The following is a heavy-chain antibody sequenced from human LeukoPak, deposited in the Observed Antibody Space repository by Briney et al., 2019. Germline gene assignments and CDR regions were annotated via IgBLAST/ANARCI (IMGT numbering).Heavy chain of an antibody. D-gene: IGHD2-15*01. CDR3: ARGRIPEGYCSGGSCYSAWFVDY. CDR2: INHSGST. Sequence: SETLSLTCAVYGGSFSGYYWSWIRQPPGKGLEWIGEINHSGSTNYNPSLKSRVTISVDTSKNQCSLKLSSVTAADTAVYYCARGRIPEGYCSGGSCYSAWFVDYWGQGTLVTVSS. V-gene: IGHV4-34*01. CDR1: GGSFSGYY. J-gene: IGHJ4*02.